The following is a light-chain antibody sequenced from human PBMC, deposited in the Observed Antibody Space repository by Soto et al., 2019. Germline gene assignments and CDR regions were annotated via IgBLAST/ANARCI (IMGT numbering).Light chain of an antibody. CDR2: GAS. CDR3: QQYGRSPFT. CDR1: QTISNTF. J-gene: IGKJ2*01. V-gene: IGKV3-20*01. Sequence: EIVLTQSPGTLSLSPGERATLSCRASQTISNTFLAWYQQRPGQAPRLLIHGASTRASGVPDRFTGGGSGTDFVLTISRVEPEDFAVYYCQQYGRSPFTFGQGTKLQIK.